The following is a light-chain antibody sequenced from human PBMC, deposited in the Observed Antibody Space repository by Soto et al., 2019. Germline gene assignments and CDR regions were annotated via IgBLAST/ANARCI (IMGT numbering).Light chain of an antibody. J-gene: IGKJ1*01. V-gene: IGKV1-5*03. CDR1: QSLSSW. CDR2: KAS. CDR3: QQYNGFPRT. Sequence: DIPMTQSPSTLSASVGDRVTITCRASQSLSSWLAWYQQKPGKAPKLLIYKASSLQSGVPSRFSGTGSGTEFTLTITSLQPDDFATYYCQQYNGFPRTFGQGTKVEIK.